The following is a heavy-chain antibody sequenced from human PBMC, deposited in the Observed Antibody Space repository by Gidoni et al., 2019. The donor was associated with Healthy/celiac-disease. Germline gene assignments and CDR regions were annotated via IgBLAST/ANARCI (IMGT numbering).Heavy chain of an antibody. J-gene: IGHJ6*02. CDR2: ISWNRGSI. Sequence: EVQLVESGGGLVQPGRSLILSCAASGFTFDDYAMHWVRLAPGKGLEWVSGISWNRGSIGYAESVKGRFTISRDNAKNSLYLQMNSLRAEDTALYYCAKDMAPAARGLGLRDYYYYYGMDVWGQGTTVTVSS. CDR1: GFTFDDYA. V-gene: IGHV3-9*01. CDR3: AKDMAPAARGLGLRDYYYYYGMDV. D-gene: IGHD6-6*01.